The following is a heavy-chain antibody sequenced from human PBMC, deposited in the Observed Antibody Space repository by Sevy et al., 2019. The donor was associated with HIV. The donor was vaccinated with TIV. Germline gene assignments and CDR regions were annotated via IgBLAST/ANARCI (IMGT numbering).Heavy chain of an antibody. CDR1: GYTFTSYG. CDR3: ARGPRKYYDSSGYYYPPSY. V-gene: IGHV1-18*01. J-gene: IGHJ4*02. CDR2: ISAYNGIT. D-gene: IGHD3-22*01. Sequence: ASVKVSCEASGYTFTSYGIIWVRQAPGQGLEWMGWISAYNGITNYAQTLQGRVTMTTDTSTSTAYMELTSLRSDDTAVYYCARGPRKYYDSSGYYYPPSYWGQGTLVTVSS.